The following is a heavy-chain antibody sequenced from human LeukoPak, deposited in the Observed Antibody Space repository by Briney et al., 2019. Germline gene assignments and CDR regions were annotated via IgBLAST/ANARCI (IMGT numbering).Heavy chain of an antibody. J-gene: IGHJ1*01. Sequence: SETLSLTCTVSGGSISGYYWSWIRQPPGKGLEGIGYISYTGSTYYNPSLKSRVTISVDTSNNQFSLKVTSVSAADTAVYYCARAANYYDRLFQHWGQGTLVTVSS. CDR2: ISYTGST. D-gene: IGHD3-22*01. V-gene: IGHV4-59*01. CDR3: ARAANYYDRLFQH. CDR1: GGSISGYY.